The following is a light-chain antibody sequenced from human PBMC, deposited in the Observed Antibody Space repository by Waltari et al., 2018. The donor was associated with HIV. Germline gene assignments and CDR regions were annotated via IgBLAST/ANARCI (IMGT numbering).Light chain of an antibody. CDR3: NSYATGSAWV. J-gene: IGLJ3*02. CDR1: RSDVGCYNL. V-gene: IGLV2-23*02. Sequence: QSALTQPASVSGSPGQSLTISCTGTRSDVGCYNLVSWYQQHPGKAPKLMIYEVTKRPSGVSNRFSGSKSGNTASLTISGLQAEDEADYYCNSYATGSAWVFGGGTKLTVL. CDR2: EVT.